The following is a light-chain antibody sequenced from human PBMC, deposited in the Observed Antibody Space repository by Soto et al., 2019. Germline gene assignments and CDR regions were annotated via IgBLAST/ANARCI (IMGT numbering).Light chain of an antibody. Sequence: QSVLTQPASVSWSPGQSITISCTGTSSDVGGYNYVSWYQQHPGKAPKLMIHDVSNRPSGVSNRFSGSKSGNTASLTISGLQAEDEADYYCSSYTSSSTGVFGTGTRSPS. CDR1: SSDVGGYNY. V-gene: IGLV2-14*01. J-gene: IGLJ1*01. CDR2: DVS. CDR3: SSYTSSSTGV.